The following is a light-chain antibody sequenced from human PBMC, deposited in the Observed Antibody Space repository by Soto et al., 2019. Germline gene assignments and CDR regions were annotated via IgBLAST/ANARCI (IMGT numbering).Light chain of an antibody. Sequence: DIQMTQSPSSVSASLGDRVTITCRASQGIGDYLAWFQQKPGNVPPLLIYAASTLQSGVPSRFSGSGSGTDFTLTISSLQPEDVATYYCQKYNSAPHTFGEGTKVEIK. CDR3: QKYNSAPHT. V-gene: IGKV1-27*01. J-gene: IGKJ4*01. CDR1: QGIGDY. CDR2: AAS.